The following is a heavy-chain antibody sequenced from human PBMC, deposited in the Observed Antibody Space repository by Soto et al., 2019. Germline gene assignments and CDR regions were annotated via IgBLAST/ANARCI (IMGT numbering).Heavy chain of an antibody. Sequence: GGSLRLSCAASGFTFSSYSMNWVRQAPGKGLEWVSSISSSSSYIYYADSVKGRFTISRDNAKNSLYLQMNSLRAEDTAVYYCAREREGYSSSWYEFDPWGQGTLVTVSS. CDR3: AREREGYSSSWYEFDP. D-gene: IGHD6-13*01. CDR1: GFTFSSYS. J-gene: IGHJ5*02. V-gene: IGHV3-21*01. CDR2: ISSSSSYI.